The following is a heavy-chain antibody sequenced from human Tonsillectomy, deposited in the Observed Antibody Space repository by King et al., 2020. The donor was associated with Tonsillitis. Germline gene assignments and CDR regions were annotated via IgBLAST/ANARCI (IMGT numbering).Heavy chain of an antibody. CDR1: GDSVSSNSAA. V-gene: IGHV6-1*01. CDR3: EGCRDDGCGYYYFGVDVGIDV. CDR2: TYYRSKWYN. D-gene: IGHD3-22*01. Sequence: VQLQQSGPGLVKPSQTLSLTCAISGDSVSSNSAAWNWIRQSPSRGLEWLGRTYYRSKWYNDYAVSVKSRITINPDTSRNQFSLQLNSVTPDDTAVYYCEGCRDDGCGYYYFGVDVGIDVLGQGTSVTGCS. J-gene: IGHJ6*02.